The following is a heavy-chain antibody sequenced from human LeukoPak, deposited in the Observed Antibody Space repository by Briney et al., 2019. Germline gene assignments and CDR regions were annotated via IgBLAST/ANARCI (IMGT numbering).Heavy chain of an antibody. Sequence: SETQSLTCAGYGGCVRGYYWSWLRQPPGKGLEWIVEINHSGSTNYNPPLKSRVTISVDTSKNQFSLKLSSVTAADTAVYYCARGPPMSYWGQGTLVTVSS. J-gene: IGHJ4*02. CDR3: ARGPPMSY. CDR1: GGCVRGYY. CDR2: INHSGST. D-gene: IGHD3-10*02. V-gene: IGHV4-34*01.